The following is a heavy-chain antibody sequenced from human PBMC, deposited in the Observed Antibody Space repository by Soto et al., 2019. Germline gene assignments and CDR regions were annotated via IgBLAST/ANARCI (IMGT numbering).Heavy chain of an antibody. CDR1: GGTFSSYA. V-gene: IGHV1-69*13. CDR2: IIPIFGTA. CDR3: ARVWQQLANWFDP. Sequence: SVKVSCKASGGTFSSYAISWVRQAPGQGLEWMGGIIPIFGTANYAQKFQGRVTITADESTSTAYMELSSLRSEDTAVYYCARVWQQLANWFDPWGQGTLVTVPQ. D-gene: IGHD6-13*01. J-gene: IGHJ5*02.